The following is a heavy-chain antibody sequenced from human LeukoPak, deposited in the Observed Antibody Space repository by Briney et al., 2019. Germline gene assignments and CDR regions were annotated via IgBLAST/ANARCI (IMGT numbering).Heavy chain of an antibody. V-gene: IGHV3-15*01. CDR1: GFTFSNAW. J-gene: IGHJ3*02. D-gene: IGHD4-17*01. CDR2: IKSKTDGGTT. CDR3: TTADYGDAFDI. Sequence: NPGGSLRLSCAASGFTFSNAWMSWVRQAPGKGLEWVGLIKSKTDGGTTDYAAPLKGRFTISRDDLKNMLYLQKNSLKTENTAVYYCTTADYGDAFDIWGQGTMVTVSS.